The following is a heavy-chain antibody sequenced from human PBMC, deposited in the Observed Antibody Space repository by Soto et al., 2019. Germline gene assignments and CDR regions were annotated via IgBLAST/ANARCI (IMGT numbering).Heavy chain of an antibody. D-gene: IGHD2-2*01. CDR3: ARSVADQPLFDY. Sequence: PSETLSLTCTVSGGSVSSGRYYWSWIRQPPGKGLEWIGYMYYSGSTNYNPSLKSRVTISVDTSKNQFSLKVSFVTAADTAVYYCARSVADQPLFDYWGQGTLVTVSS. J-gene: IGHJ4*02. CDR1: GGSVSSGRYY. CDR2: MYYSGST. V-gene: IGHV4-61*01.